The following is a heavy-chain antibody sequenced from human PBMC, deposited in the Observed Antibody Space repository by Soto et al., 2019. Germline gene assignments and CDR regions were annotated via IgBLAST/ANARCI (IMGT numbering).Heavy chain of an antibody. CDR3: ATVFED. CDR1: GFTFSSYA. CDR2: ISSNGGST. J-gene: IGHJ4*02. V-gene: IGHV3-64D*06. Sequence: GGSLRLSCSASGFTFSSYAMHWVRQAPGKGLEYVSAISSNGGSTYYADSVRGRFTISRDDAKNTVYLQMSSLRSEDTAIYYCATVFEDWGQGTPVTVSS.